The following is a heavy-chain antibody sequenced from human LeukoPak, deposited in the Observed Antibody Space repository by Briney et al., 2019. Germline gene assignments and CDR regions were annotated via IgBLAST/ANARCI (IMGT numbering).Heavy chain of an antibody. D-gene: IGHD2-2*01. J-gene: IGHJ4*02. Sequence: ASVKVSCKASGYTFTSYGISWVRQAPGQGLEWMGWISAYNGNTNYAQKLQGRVTMTTDTSTSTAYMELRSLRSDDTAVYYCARESIKEYCSSTSCWRPLDYWGQGTLVTVSS. CDR1: GYTFTSYG. CDR3: ARESIKEYCSSTSCWRPLDY. CDR2: ISAYNGNT. V-gene: IGHV1-18*01.